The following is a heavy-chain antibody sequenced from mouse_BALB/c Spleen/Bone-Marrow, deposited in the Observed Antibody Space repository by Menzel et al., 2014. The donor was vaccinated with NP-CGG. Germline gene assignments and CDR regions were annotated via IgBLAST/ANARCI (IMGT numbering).Heavy chain of an antibody. CDR2: ISNGGGST. CDR1: GFTFRDYY. CDR3: ARQGTLDY. Sequence: EVNVVDSGGGLVQPGGSLKLSCATSGFTFRDYYMYWVRQTPEKSLEWVAYISNGGGSTYYPDTVKGRFTISRDNAKNTLYLQMSRLKSEDTAMYYCARQGTLDYWGQGTSVTVSS. J-gene: IGHJ4*01. V-gene: IGHV5-12*02.